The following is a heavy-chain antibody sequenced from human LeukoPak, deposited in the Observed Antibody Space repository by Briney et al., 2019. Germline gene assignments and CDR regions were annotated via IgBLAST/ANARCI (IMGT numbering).Heavy chain of an antibody. J-gene: IGHJ6*03. CDR1: GDSISNYY. D-gene: IGHD4-17*01. CDR3: ASGPADFGDYVEYYYMDV. CDR2: MYTSGAT. Sequence: SETLSLTCTVSGDSISNYYWSWIRQPAGKGLEWIGRMYTSGATNYNPSLKSRVIMSVDTSKDQLSLEVTSVTAADSAVYFCASGPADFGDYVEYYYMDVWGKGTTVTVSS. V-gene: IGHV4-4*07.